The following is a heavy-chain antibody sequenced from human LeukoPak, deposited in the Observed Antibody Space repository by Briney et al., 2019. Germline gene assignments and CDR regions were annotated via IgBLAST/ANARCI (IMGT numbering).Heavy chain of an antibody. CDR1: GFTFSSYG. Sequence: GGSLRLSCAASGFTFSSYGMHWVRQAPGKGLEWVAVISYDGSNKYYADSVKGRFTISRDNSKNTLYPQMNSLRAEDTAVYYCAKDPWDSSGYYEYYFDYWGQGTLVTVSS. V-gene: IGHV3-30*18. CDR3: AKDPWDSSGYYEYYFDY. J-gene: IGHJ4*02. CDR2: ISYDGSNK. D-gene: IGHD3-22*01.